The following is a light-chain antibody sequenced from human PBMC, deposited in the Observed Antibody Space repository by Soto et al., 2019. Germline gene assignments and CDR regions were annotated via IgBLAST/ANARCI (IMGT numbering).Light chain of an antibody. CDR3: QRYGGSPFT. V-gene: IGKV3-20*01. CDR1: QSIFNNY. Sequence: EIVLTQSPGTLSLSPRERATLSCRASQSIFNNYLAWYQQKPGQAPRLLVYGASFRATGVPDRFSGSGAGTDFTLTPSGLELEDFAVYYCQRYGGSPFTFGQGRRREIK. CDR2: GAS. J-gene: IGKJ2*01.